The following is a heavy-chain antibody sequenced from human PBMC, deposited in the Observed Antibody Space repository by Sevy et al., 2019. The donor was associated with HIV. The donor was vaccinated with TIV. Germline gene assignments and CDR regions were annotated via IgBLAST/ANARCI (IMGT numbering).Heavy chain of an antibody. CDR3: ARNCSGTGCSHAFDI. Sequence: SETLSLTCAVYGGSFSGDYWSWIRQPPGKGLEWIGEINHSGSTNYNPSVKSRVTISVETSKNHFSVKRSSVTAADTAVYYCARNCSGTGCSHAFDIWGQGTVVTVSS. D-gene: IGHD2-2*01. J-gene: IGHJ3*02. V-gene: IGHV4-34*01. CDR2: INHSGST. CDR1: GGSFSGDY.